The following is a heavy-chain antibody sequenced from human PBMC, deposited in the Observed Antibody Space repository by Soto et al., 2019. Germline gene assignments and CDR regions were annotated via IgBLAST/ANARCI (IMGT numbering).Heavy chain of an antibody. V-gene: IGHV3-7*01. J-gene: IGHJ4*02. CDR1: GFTFSSYW. D-gene: IGHD3-10*01. CDR3: VRAYGSGSLSGY. CDR2: IKQDGSEK. Sequence: EVQLVESGGGLVQPGGSLRLSCAASGFTFSSYWMSWVRQAPGKGLEWVANIKQDGSEKYNVDFVKGRFTISRDNAKNSLYLQMNSLRVEDTAVYYCVRAYGSGSLSGYWGQGTLVTVSS.